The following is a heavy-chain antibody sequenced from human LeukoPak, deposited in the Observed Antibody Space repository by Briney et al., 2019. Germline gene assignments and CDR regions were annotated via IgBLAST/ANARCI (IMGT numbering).Heavy chain of an antibody. CDR3: ASLYSGYDLGY. V-gene: IGHV1-2*02. J-gene: IGHJ4*02. D-gene: IGHD5-12*01. Sequence: GASVKVSCKASVYTFTSFYIHWVRQAPGQGLEWMGWMNPNSGDTSYAQKFQGRVTMTRDTSISTAYMELSRLRSDDTAVYYCASLYSGYDLGYWGQGTLVTVSS. CDR2: MNPNSGDT. CDR1: VYTFTSFY.